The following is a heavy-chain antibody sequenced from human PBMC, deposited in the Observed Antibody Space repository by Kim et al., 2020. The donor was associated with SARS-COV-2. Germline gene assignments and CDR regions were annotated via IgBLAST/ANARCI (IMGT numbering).Heavy chain of an antibody. CDR2: DSDT. CDR3: ARRGWDY. Sequence: DSDTRYSPSFQGQVTISADKSISTAYLQWTSLKASDTAMYYCARRGWDYWGQGTLVTVSS. V-gene: IGHV5-51*01. D-gene: IGHD1-26*01. J-gene: IGHJ4*02.